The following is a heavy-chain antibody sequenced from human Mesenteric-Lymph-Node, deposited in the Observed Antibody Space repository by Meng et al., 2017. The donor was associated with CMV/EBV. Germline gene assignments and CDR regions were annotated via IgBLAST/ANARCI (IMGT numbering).Heavy chain of an antibody. CDR1: GYSISSGYY. Sequence: GSLRLSCTVSGYSISSGYYWGWIRQPPGKGLEWIGSIYHSGSTYYNPSLKSRVTISVDTSKNQFSLKLSSVTAADTAVYYCARGTPSSTSCYVGYWGQGTLVTVSS. D-gene: IGHD2-2*01. CDR3: ARGTPSSTSCYVGY. V-gene: IGHV4-38-2*02. CDR2: IYHSGST. J-gene: IGHJ4*02.